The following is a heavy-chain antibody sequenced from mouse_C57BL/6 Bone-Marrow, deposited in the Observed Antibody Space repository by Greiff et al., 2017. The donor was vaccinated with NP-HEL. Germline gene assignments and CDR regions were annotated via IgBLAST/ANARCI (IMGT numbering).Heavy chain of an antibody. V-gene: IGHV1-62-2*01. D-gene: IGHD2-2*01. Sequence: QVQLKQSGAELVKPGASVKLSCKASGYTFTEYTIHWVKQRSGQGLEWIGWFYPGSGSIKYNEKFKDKATLTADKSSSTVYMELSRLTSEDSGVYFCARHEGYMVTTGYYFDYWGQGTTLTVSS. J-gene: IGHJ2*01. CDR1: GYTFTEYT. CDR2: FYPGSGSI. CDR3: ARHEGYMVTTGYYFDY.